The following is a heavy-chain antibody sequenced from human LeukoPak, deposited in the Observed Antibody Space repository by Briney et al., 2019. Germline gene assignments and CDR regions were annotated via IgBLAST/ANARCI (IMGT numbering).Heavy chain of an antibody. Sequence: ASVKVSCKASGYPFTGYYMHWGRRAPGQGLEWMGWINPNSGGTNYSQKFQGRVTMTRDTSISTAYMELSRLRSDDTAVYYCASSGWVDAFDIWGQGTMVTVSS. CDR2: INPNSGGT. J-gene: IGHJ3*02. D-gene: IGHD6-19*01. CDR3: ASSGWVDAFDI. V-gene: IGHV1-2*02. CDR1: GYPFTGYY.